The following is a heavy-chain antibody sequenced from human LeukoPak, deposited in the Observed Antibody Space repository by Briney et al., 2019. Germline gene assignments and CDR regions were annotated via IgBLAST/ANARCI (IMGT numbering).Heavy chain of an antibody. D-gene: IGHD4-11*01. CDR1: GFTFSTSW. J-gene: IGHJ4*02. CDR3: ARAGYYRFDY. CDR2: INSDGSTI. Sequence: GGSLRLSCADSGFTFSTSWMHWVRQAPGQGLVWVSRINSDGSTINYADSVQGRFTISRDNAKSTLYLQMNSLGAEDTAVYYCARAGYYRFDYWGQGTQVTVSS. V-gene: IGHV3-74*01.